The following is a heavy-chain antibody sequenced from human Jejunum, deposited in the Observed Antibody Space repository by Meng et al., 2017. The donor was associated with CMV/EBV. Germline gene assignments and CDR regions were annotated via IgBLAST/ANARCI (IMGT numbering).Heavy chain of an antibody. CDR2: IYYTGTT. V-gene: IGHV4-39*07. Sequence: SLRVSSYYWGWIRQPPGKGLEWIGSIYYTGTTHYNPSLKSRVTISLDTSKNQFSLKLTSVTAAETAVYYCVGGPPWLIVATHWFDPWGQGSLVTVSS. CDR3: VGGPPWLIVATHWFDP. D-gene: IGHD5-12*01. J-gene: IGHJ5*02. CDR1: SLRVSSYY.